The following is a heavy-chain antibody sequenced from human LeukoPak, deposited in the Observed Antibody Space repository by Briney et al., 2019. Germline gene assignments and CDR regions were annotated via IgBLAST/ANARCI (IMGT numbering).Heavy chain of an antibody. Sequence: ASVKVSCKASGYTFTGYYMHWVRQAPGQGLEWMGWINPNSGGTNYAQKLQGRVTMTTDTSTSTAYMELRSLRSDDTAVYYCARDWENCSGGSCYAAYNWFDPWGRGTLVTVSS. J-gene: IGHJ5*02. D-gene: IGHD2-15*01. CDR2: INPNSGGT. V-gene: IGHV1-2*02. CDR1: GYTFTGYY. CDR3: ARDWENCSGGSCYAAYNWFDP.